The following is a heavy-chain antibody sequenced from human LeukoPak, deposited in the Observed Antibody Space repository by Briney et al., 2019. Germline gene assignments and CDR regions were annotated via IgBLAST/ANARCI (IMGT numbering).Heavy chain of an antibody. CDR2: IYYSGTT. J-gene: IGHJ6*03. D-gene: IGHD1-20*01. Sequence: SETLCLIRNVSVGSISISSGYWGSVRQPPGKGLGWLGSIYYSGTTYYNSSLRSRISISVETSKNHFSLKLSSVTAADTAVYYCARHLHNWNYYYYYYMDVWGKGTTVTVSS. CDR3: ARHLHNWNYYYYYYMDV. V-gene: IGHV4-39*01. CDR1: VGSISISSGY.